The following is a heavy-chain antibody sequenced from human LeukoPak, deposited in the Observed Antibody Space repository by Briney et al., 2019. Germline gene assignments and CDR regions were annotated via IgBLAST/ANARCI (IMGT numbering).Heavy chain of an antibody. J-gene: IGHJ5*02. V-gene: IGHV4-39*07. CDR1: GGSISSSSYY. CDR3: ARDREGYCGGDCWYNWFDP. CDR2: IYYSGST. D-gene: IGHD2-21*01. Sequence: PSETLSLTCTVSGGSISSSSYYWGWIRQPPGKGLEWIGSIYYSGSTYYNPSLKSRVTISVDTSKNQFSLKLSSVTAADTAVYYCARDREGYCGGDCWYNWFDPWGQGTLVTVSS.